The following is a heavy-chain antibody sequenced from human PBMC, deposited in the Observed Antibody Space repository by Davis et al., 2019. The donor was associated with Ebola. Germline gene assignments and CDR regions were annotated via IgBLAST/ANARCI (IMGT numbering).Heavy chain of an antibody. CDR3: ARWRRTLPAIGMDV. D-gene: IGHD6-25*01. CDR1: GGTFSSYA. J-gene: IGHJ6*02. Sequence: SVKVSCKASGGTFSSYAISWVRQPPGQGLEWMGGIIPIFGTANYAQKFQGRVTITADKSTSTAYMELSSLRAEDTAVYYCARWRRTLPAIGMDVWGQGTTVTVSS. V-gene: IGHV1-69*06. CDR2: IIPIFGTA.